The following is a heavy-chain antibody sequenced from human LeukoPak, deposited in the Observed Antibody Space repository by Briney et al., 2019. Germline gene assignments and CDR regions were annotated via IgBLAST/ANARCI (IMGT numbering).Heavy chain of an antibody. D-gene: IGHD6-13*01. CDR1: GGSISSSSYY. CDR2: IYYSGST. J-gene: IGHJ3*02. V-gene: IGHV4-39*01. Sequence: PSETLSLTCTVSGGSISSSSYYWGWIRQPPGKGLEWIGSIYYSGSTYYNPSLKSRVTLSVDTSKNQFSLKLSSVTAADTAVYYCAGPRIAADVFDIWGQGTMVTVSS. CDR3: AGPRIAADVFDI.